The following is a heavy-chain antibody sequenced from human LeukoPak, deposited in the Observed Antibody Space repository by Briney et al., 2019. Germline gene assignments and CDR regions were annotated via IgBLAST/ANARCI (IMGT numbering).Heavy chain of an antibody. CDR2: IYPVDSDT. CDR1: GYSFTSYW. D-gene: IGHD3-10*01. J-gene: IGHJ3*02. CDR3: ARHRAMVRPLWYAFDI. Sequence: GESLKTSCKGSGYSFTSYWIGWVRQMPGKGLEWMGIIYPVDSDTRYSPSFQGQVTISADKSISTAYLQWSSLKASDTAMYYCARHRAMVRPLWYAFDIWGQGTMVTVSS. V-gene: IGHV5-51*01.